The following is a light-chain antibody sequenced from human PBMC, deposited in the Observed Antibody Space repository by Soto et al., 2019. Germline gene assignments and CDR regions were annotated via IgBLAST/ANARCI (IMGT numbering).Light chain of an antibody. Sequence: QSVLTQPPSVSGAPGQRVTISCTGSSSNIGTGYDVHWYQQLPGTAPKLLIYGNSNRPSGVPDRFSGSKSGTSASLAITGLQAEDEADSYCQSYDSNLSVAFGGGTKLTVL. CDR3: QSYDSNLSVA. V-gene: IGLV1-40*01. CDR2: GNS. CDR1: SSNIGTGYD. J-gene: IGLJ2*01.